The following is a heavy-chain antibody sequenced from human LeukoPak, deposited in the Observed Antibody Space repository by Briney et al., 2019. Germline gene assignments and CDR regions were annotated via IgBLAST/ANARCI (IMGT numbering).Heavy chain of an antibody. D-gene: IGHD2-2*01. J-gene: IGHJ5*02. CDR3: TTDSPVVPAAMGWFDP. V-gene: IGHV3-15*01. CDR2: IKSKTDGGTT. Sequence: PGGSLRLSCAASGFTFSNAWMSWVRQAPGKGLEWVGRIKSKTDGGTTDYAAPVKGRFTISRDDSKSTLYLQMNSLKTEDTAVYYCTTDSPVVPAAMGWFDPWGQGTLVTVSS. CDR1: GFTFSNAW.